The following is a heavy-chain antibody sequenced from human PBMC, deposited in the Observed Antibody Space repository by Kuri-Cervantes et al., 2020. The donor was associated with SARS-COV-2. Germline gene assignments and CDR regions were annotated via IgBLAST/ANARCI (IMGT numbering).Heavy chain of an antibody. CDR3: VAAILGVDTGYFQH. CDR1: GYSISSGGYS. D-gene: IGHD3-3*01. V-gene: IGHV4-30-2*01. Sequence: SETLFLTCAVSGYSISSGGYSWSWIRQPPGKGLEWFGSIYQAGSTFYNPSLKSRVSISLDRSKNQYSLNLSSVTAADTAVYYCVAAILGVDTGYFQHWGQGTLVTVSS. CDR2: IYQAGST. J-gene: IGHJ1*01.